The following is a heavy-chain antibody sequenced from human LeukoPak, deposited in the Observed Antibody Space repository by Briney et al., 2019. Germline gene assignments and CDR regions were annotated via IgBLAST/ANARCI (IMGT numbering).Heavy chain of an antibody. D-gene: IGHD2-15*01. CDR3: ARDPYCSGGSCYPAGFDY. J-gene: IGHJ4*02. CDR2: IRYDGSNK. V-gene: IGHV3-30*02. CDR1: GFSFSRYG. Sequence: GGSLRLSCAASGFSFSRYGMHWVRQAPGKGLEWVAFIRYDGSNKYYADSVKGRFTISRDNSKNTLYLQMNSLRAEDTAVYYCARDPYCSGGSCYPAGFDYWGQGTLVTVSS.